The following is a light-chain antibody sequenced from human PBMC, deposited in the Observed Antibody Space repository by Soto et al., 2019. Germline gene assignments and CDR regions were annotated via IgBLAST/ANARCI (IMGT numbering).Light chain of an antibody. J-gene: IGKJ1*01. CDR2: GAS. CDR1: QSVSRTY. CDR3: QQYGSSQWT. Sequence: EVVLTQSPVTLSLAPGERATLSCRASQSVSRTYLAWNQQKPGQAPRLLIYGASSRATGIPDRFSGSGSGTDFTLTISRLEPEDFAVYYCQQYGSSQWTFGQGTKVDIK. V-gene: IGKV3-20*01.